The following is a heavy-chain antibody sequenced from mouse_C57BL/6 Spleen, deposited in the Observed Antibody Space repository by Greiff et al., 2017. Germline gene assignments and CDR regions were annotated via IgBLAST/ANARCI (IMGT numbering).Heavy chain of an antibody. Sequence: QVQLQQPGAELVKPGASVKMSCKASGYTFTSYWITWVKQRPGQGLEWIGDIYPGSGSTNYNEKFKSKATLTVDTSSSTAYMQLSSLTSEDSAVYYCARDGNYGVYAMDYWGQGTSVTVSS. CDR2: IYPGSGST. D-gene: IGHD2-1*01. CDR1: GYTFTSYW. CDR3: ARDGNYGVYAMDY. J-gene: IGHJ4*01. V-gene: IGHV1-55*01.